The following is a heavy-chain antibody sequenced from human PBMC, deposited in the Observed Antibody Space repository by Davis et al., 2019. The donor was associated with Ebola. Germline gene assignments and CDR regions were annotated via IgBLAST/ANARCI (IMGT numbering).Heavy chain of an antibody. V-gene: IGHV1-18*01. CDR2: ISAYNGNT. CDR1: GYTFTSYG. CDR3: ARDSYCSSTSCYTGTYYYYGMDV. J-gene: IGHJ6*02. Sequence: AASVKVSCKASGYTFTSYGISWVRQAPGQGLEWMGWISAYNGNTNYAQKLQGRVTMTTDTSTSTAYMELRSLRSDDTAVHYCARDSYCSSTSCYTGTYYYYGMDVWGQGTTVTVSS. D-gene: IGHD2-2*02.